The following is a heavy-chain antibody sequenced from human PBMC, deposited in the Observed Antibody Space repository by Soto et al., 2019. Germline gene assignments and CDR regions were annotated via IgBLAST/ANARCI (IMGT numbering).Heavy chain of an antibody. D-gene: IGHD1-26*01. CDR2: ISYDGSNK. V-gene: IGHV3-30-3*01. CDR1: GFTFSNYA. CDR3: ARDPLSSSQRGYFDY. J-gene: IGHJ4*03. Sequence: SLRLACAASGFTFSNYAMHWVRQAPGKGLEWVAVISYDGSNKYCEDSVKGRFTISRDNSGNTLYLQMNSLRAEETAVYYCARDPLSSSQRGYFDYWG.